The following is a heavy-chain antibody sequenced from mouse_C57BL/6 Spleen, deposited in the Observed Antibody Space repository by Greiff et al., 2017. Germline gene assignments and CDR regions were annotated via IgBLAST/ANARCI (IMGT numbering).Heavy chain of an antibody. D-gene: IGHD2-5*01. Sequence: EVQLVESGGGLVKPGGSLKLSCAASGFTFSDYGMHWVRQAPEKGLEWVAYISSGSSTIYYADTVKGRFTISRDNAKNTLFLQMTSLRSEDTAMYYCARHSNYDAMDYWGQGISVTVSS. V-gene: IGHV5-17*01. CDR1: GFTFSDYG. CDR2: ISSGSSTI. J-gene: IGHJ4*01. CDR3: ARHSNYDAMDY.